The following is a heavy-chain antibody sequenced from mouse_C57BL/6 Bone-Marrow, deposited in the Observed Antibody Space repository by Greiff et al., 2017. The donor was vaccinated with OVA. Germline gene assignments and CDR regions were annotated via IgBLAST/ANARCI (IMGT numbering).Heavy chain of an antibody. J-gene: IGHJ3*01. Sequence: LSFPSSFYPFTLYFIHFFQHTPLHFLEWILYINPISGYTKYNQKFKDKATLTADKSSSTAYMQLSSLTYEDSAVYYCARDDSTEFAYWGQGTLVTVSA. CDR2: INPISGYT. V-gene: IGHV1-7*01. CDR3: ARDDSTEFAY. D-gene: IGHD1-1*01. CDR1: FYPFTLYF.